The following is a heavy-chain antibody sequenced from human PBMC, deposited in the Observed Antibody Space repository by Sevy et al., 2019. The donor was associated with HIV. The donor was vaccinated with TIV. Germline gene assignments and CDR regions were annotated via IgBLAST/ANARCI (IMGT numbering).Heavy chain of an antibody. Sequence: GGSLRLSCTASGFAFRDHAMHWLRQVPGKGLEWVAGISWNRGNIGYGDSVKGRFTISRDNAKQSVYLDMNGLRPDDTATYYCAKDLRRGCDGINCYSYYFYFYGLDVWGQWTTVTVSS. CDR1: GFAFRDHA. CDR2: ISWNRGNI. J-gene: IGHJ6*02. CDR3: AKDLRRGCDGINCYSYYFYFYGLDV. V-gene: IGHV3-9*01. D-gene: IGHD2-21*02.